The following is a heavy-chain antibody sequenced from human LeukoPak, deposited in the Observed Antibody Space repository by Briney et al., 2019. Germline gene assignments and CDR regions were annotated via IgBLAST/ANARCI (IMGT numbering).Heavy chain of an antibody. D-gene: IGHD7-27*01. CDR1: GFTFSSHD. V-gene: IGHV3-13*04. J-gene: IGHJ5*01. Sequence: PGGSLRLSCAASGFTFSSHDMHWVRQAAGKGLEWVSGFIPAGDRYYAESVKGRFTISRENAKSSLYLQMNSLRVGDTAVCYCVRGGVWGLSSNWLESWGQGILVTVSS. CDR2: FIPAGDR. CDR3: VRGGVWGLSSNWLES.